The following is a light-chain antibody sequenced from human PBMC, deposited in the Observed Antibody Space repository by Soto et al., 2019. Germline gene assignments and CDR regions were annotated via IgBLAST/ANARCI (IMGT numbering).Light chain of an antibody. CDR3: SSYTTSSTLV. V-gene: IGLV2-14*01. Sequence: QSALTQPPSASGSLGQSVTISCTGTASDVGVYNYVSWYQQHPGKAPKLMIYEVSNRPSGVSNRFSGSKSGNTASLTISGLQAEDEADYYCSSYTTSSTLVFGAGTKLTVL. CDR2: EVS. J-gene: IGLJ1*01. CDR1: ASDVGVYNY.